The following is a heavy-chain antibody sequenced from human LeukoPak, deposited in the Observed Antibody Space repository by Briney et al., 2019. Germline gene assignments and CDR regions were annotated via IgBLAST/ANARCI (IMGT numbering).Heavy chain of an antibody. Sequence: SETLSLTCTVSGGSISSYYWSWIRQPAGKGLEWIGRIYTSGSTNYNPSLKSRVTMSVDTSKNQFSLKLSSVTAADTAVYYCAKGGDPPSVAYNWFDPWGQGTLVTVSS. D-gene: IGHD6-19*01. CDR1: GGSISSYY. J-gene: IGHJ5*02. CDR3: AKGGDPPSVAYNWFDP. V-gene: IGHV4-4*07. CDR2: IYTSGST.